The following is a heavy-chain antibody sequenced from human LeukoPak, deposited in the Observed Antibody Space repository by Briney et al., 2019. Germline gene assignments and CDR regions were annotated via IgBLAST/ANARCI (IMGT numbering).Heavy chain of an antibody. D-gene: IGHD3-10*01. CDR3: ARDPRRFDFDD. CDR1: GLTFSRYW. CDR2: INIDGSST. Sequence: GGSLRPSCAASGLTFSRYWMHWVRQAPGKGRVWVSRINIDGSSTSYADPAKVRFTISRDNAKNALYLQMNSLRAEDTAVYYCARDPRRFDFDDWGQGTLVTVSS. J-gene: IGHJ4*02. V-gene: IGHV3-74*01.